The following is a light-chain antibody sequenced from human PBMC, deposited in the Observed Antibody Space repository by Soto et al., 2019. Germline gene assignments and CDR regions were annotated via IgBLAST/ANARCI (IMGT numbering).Light chain of an antibody. J-gene: IGKJ4*01. V-gene: IGKV1-12*01. CDR1: QGISNW. CDR2: GAS. CDR3: QQTNTFLPLT. Sequence: DTQMTQSPSSVSASVGDRVTITCRASQGISNWLAWYQQQPGKAPKLLIYGASSLQSGVPSRFSGGGSGTHFTLIISSLQPEDFATYYCQQTNTFLPLTFGGGTKAEI.